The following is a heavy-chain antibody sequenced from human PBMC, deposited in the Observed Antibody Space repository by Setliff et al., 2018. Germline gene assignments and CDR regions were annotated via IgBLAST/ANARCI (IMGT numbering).Heavy chain of an antibody. CDR3: RLARCNDTSCEEALDY. J-gene: IGHJ4*02. CDR1: GGSFNFYF. CDR2: ISHRGST. V-gene: IGHV4-34*01. D-gene: IGHD2-2*01. Sequence: SETLSLTCAVYGGSFNFYFCSWIRQPPGKGLEWIGEISHRGSTNYNPSLKSRVTMSVYKSKNQFSLKLKSVTAADTAVYYFRLARCNDTSCEEALDYWSQGTLVTVSS.